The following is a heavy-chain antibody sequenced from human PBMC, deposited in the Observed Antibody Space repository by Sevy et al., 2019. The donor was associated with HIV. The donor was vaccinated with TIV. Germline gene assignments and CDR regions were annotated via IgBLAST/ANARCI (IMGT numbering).Heavy chain of an antibody. Sequence: GGSLRLSCAVSGFTFRNFWMSWVRQAPGKGLEWVANIRQDGSEKYYVVSVRGGFTITRDNAKNSLFLQLNSLRADDTAVYYCAKSYFGSGTSYGMDLWGRGTTVTVSS. CDR1: GFTFRNFW. J-gene: IGHJ6*02. V-gene: IGHV3-7*01. D-gene: IGHD3-10*01. CDR2: IRQDGSEK. CDR3: AKSYFGSGTSYGMDL.